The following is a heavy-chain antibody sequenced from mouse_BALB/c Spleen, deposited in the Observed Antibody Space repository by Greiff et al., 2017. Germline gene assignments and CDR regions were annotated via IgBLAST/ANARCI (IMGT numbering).Heavy chain of an antibody. Sequence: VKLMESGAELMKPGASVMISCKATGYTFSSYWIEWVKQRPGHGLEWIGEILPGSGSTNYNEKFKGKATFTADTSSNTAYMQLSSLTSEDSAVYYCARWLLRAWFAYWGQGTLVTVSA. V-gene: IGHV1-9*01. D-gene: IGHD2-3*01. CDR3: ARWLLRAWFAY. CDR2: ILPGSGST. J-gene: IGHJ3*01. CDR1: GYTFSSYW.